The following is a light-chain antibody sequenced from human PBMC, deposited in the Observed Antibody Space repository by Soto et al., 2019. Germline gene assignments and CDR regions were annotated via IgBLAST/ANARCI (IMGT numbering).Light chain of an antibody. Sequence: DSQRTQSPSTLSASVGDRVTITCRASQSISSWLAWYQQKPGKAPKLLIYKASTLESGVPSRFSGSGSGTEFTLTISSLQPDDFATYYCQQYNSYSPTFGQGTKVDIK. CDR1: QSISSW. V-gene: IGKV1-5*03. J-gene: IGKJ1*01. CDR3: QQYNSYSPT. CDR2: KAS.